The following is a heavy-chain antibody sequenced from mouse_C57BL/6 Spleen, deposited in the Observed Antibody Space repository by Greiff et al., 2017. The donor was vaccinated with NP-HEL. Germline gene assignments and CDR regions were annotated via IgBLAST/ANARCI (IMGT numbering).Heavy chain of an antibody. CDR1: GYTFTSYW. V-gene: IGHV1-69*01. D-gene: IGHD2-14*01. Sequence: QVQLQQPGAELVMPGASVKLSCKASGYTFTSYWMHWVKQRPGQGLEWIGEIDPSDSYTNYNQKFKGKSTLTVDKSSSTAYMQLSSLTSEDSAVYYCARGGERGNYWGQGTTLTVSS. CDR3: ARGGERGNY. CDR2: IDPSDSYT. J-gene: IGHJ2*01.